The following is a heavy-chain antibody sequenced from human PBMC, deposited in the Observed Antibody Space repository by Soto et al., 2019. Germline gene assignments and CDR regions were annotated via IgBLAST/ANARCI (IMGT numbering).Heavy chain of an antibody. J-gene: IGHJ4*02. CDR1: GFTFSNYA. D-gene: IGHD6-19*01. CDR2: ISGSGGTT. V-gene: IGHV3-23*01. CDR3: AKTPRQWLVYFDY. Sequence: EVQLLESGGGLVQPGGSLRLSCAASGFTFSNYAIAWVRQAPGKGLEWVSGISGSGGTTYYADSVKGRFTISRDNSKGTLHLQRNSLRAEDTAVYYCAKTPRQWLVYFDYWGQGALVTVSS.